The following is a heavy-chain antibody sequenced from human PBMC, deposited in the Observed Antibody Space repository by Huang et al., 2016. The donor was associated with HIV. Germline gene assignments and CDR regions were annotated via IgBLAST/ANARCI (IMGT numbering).Heavy chain of an antibody. CDR2: SSVSSNYI. D-gene: IGHD2-21*02. J-gene: IGHJ6*02. Sequence: QLVESGGGLVRPGGSLRISCATSGFSFGSYNMNWVRQAPGKGLGWVSSSSVSSNYIEYADSVKGRFTISRDNVKKSLYLQMHSLRADDTAVYYCARAYCGGDCYPGATYRNGMDVWGQGTTVTVSS. V-gene: IGHV3-21*01. CDR1: GFSFGSYN. CDR3: ARAYCGGDCYPGATYRNGMDV.